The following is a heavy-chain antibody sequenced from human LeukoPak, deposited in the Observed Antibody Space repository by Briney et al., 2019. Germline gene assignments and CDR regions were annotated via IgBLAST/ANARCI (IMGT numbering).Heavy chain of an antibody. CDR2: IHNSGSS. CDR3: ASLRGYYESRNSSQLETFDI. Sequence: PSETLSLTCTVSDGSINNYFWSWIRQPPGKGLEWIGYIHNSGSSNYNPSLKSRATFAVDTSENQLSLRLNSVTAADTAVYYCASLRGYYESRNSSQLETFDIWGQGTMVTVSS. CDR1: DGSINNYF. V-gene: IGHV4-59*01. J-gene: IGHJ3*02. D-gene: IGHD3-22*01.